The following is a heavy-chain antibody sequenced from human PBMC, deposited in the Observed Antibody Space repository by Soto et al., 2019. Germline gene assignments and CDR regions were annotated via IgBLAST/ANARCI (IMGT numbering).Heavy chain of an antibody. CDR1: GDSISTFY. V-gene: IGHV4-59*01. CDR2: VYYTGST. J-gene: IGHJ4*02. Sequence: LSLTCTVSGDSISTFYWGWMRQSPGKELEWIGYVYYTGSTNYNPSLKSRVTISVDRSKNQFSLKLTSANAADTAVYYCARGRTVRNYADDSSDYFYFFDYWGQGTQVTVSS. CDR3: ARGRTVRNYADDSSDYFYFFDY. D-gene: IGHD3-22*01.